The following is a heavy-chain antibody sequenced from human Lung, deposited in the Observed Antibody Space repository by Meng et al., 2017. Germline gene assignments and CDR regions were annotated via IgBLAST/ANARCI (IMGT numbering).Heavy chain of an antibody. J-gene: IGHJ4*02. CDR3: TRDQGGAGGY. Sequence: QVQLQQWGAGELKPSETLSPTCAVYVGSFSGYQWNWNRQSPGKGLEWIGDINHRGRTNYNPSLKSRVTISVDTSKNQFSLKLSSVTAADTAVYYCTRDQGGAGGYWGQGTLVTVSS. CDR2: INHRGRT. V-gene: IGHV4-34*01. D-gene: IGHD2-15*01. CDR1: VGSFSGYQ.